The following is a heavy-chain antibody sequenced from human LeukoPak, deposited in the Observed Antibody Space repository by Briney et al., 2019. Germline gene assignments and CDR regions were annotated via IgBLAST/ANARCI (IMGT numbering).Heavy chain of an antibody. CDR3: ARTTRSWYEDNDAFDI. CDR2: INAGNGNT. D-gene: IGHD6-13*01. J-gene: IGHJ3*02. V-gene: IGHV1-3*01. CDR1: AYTFTIYT. Sequence: ASVKVSCKASAYTFTIYTIHWVRQAPGQRLEWMGWINAGNGNTRYSQNFQGRVTITRDTSATTAYMELSSLRSEDTAVYYCARTTRSWYEDNDAFDIWGQGTTVAVSS.